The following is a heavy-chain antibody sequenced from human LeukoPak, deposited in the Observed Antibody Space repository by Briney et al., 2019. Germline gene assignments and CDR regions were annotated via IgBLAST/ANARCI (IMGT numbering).Heavy chain of an antibody. Sequence: PSETLSLTCTVSGGSISSYYWSWLRQPPGKGLEWIGYIYYSGSTNYNPSLKSGVTISVDTSRKQFSLKLSSVTPADTAVYYCARVPMIVVVTEYYFDYWGQGTLVTVSS. CDR1: GGSISSYY. CDR2: IYYSGST. V-gene: IGHV4-59*01. D-gene: IGHD3-22*01. CDR3: ARVPMIVVVTEYYFDY. J-gene: IGHJ4*02.